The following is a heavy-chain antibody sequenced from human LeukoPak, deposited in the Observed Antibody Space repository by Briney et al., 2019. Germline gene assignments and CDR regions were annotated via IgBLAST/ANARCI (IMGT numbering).Heavy chain of an antibody. CDR2: IYYSGST. J-gene: IGHJ5*01. Sequence: SETLSLTCTVSGDSISSSSSYWGWIRQPPGEGLEWIGSIYYSGSTYYNTSLKSRVTISVDTSKNQFSLKLTSVTAADTAVYFCATGLPGDYDYNCFDSWGQGTLVTVSS. CDR1: GDSISSSSSY. CDR3: ATGLPGDYDYNCFDS. D-gene: IGHD5-12*01. V-gene: IGHV4-39*07.